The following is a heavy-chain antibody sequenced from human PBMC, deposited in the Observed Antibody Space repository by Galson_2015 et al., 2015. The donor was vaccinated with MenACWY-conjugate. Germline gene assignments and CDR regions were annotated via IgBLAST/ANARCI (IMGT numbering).Heavy chain of an antibody. CDR3: ARVGRSSWFLNDAFDI. Sequence: SLRLSCAASGFTFSSYWMSWVRQAPGKGLEWEANIKQDGSEKYYVDSVKGRFTISRDNAKNSLYLQMNSLRAEDTAVYYCARVGRSSWFLNDAFDIWGQGTMVTVSS. J-gene: IGHJ3*02. V-gene: IGHV3-7*03. CDR2: IKQDGSEK. D-gene: IGHD6-13*01. CDR1: GFTFSSYW.